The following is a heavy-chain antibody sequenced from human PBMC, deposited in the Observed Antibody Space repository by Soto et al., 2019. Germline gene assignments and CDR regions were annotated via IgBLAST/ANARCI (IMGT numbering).Heavy chain of an antibody. CDR3: AKDQFGYSYGGSDS. V-gene: IGHV3-30*18. D-gene: IGHD5-18*01. CDR2: ISYDGSNK. Sequence: QVQLVESGGGVVQPGRSLRLSCAASGFTFSSYGMHWVRQAPGKGREWVAVISYDGSNKYYADSVKGRFTISRDIYKNTLYLQMNSLRAKDTAVYYCAKDQFGYSYGGSDSWGQGTLVTVSA. J-gene: IGHJ4*02. CDR1: GFTFSSYG.